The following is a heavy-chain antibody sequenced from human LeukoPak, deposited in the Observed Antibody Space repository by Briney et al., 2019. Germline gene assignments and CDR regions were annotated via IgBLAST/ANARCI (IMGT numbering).Heavy chain of an antibody. CDR3: ARDCGSDCSQAFDI. D-gene: IGHD2-21*02. CDR2: IKQDGNQK. V-gene: IGHV3-7*05. CDR1: GFTFSSYA. J-gene: IGHJ3*02. Sequence: GGSLRLSCAASGFTFSSYAMSWVRQAPGKGLEWVADIKQDGNQKYYVDSVEGRFTISRDNAKNSLYLQMNSLRVEDTAVYYCARDCGSDCSQAFDIWGQGTMVTVSS.